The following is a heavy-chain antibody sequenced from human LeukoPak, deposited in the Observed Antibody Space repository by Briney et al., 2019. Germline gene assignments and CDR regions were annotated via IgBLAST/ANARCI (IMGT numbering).Heavy chain of an antibody. CDR3: ARDAHHWLFDC. V-gene: IGHV3-33*08. D-gene: IGHD3-9*01. CDR2: IRYDGSNK. Sequence: LSGGSLRLSCAASGFTVSSNYMSWVRQAPGKGLEWVAGIRYDGSNKYYADSVKGRFTISRDDSKNTLYLQMNSLRAEDTAVFYCARDAHHWLFDCWGQGTLVTVSS. J-gene: IGHJ5*01. CDR1: GFTVSSNY.